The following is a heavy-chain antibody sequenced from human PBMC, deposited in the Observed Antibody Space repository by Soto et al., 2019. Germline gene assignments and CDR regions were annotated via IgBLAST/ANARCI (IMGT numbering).Heavy chain of an antibody. CDR2: ISSSSSNI. Sequence: LRLSCAASGFTFSSYAMHWVRQAPGKGLEWVSYISSSSSNIYYADSVKGRLTISRDNAKNSLYLQMHSLRDDDTAVYYCARTDGFDIWGQGTMVTVSS. V-gene: IGHV3-48*02. CDR1: GFTFSSYA. J-gene: IGHJ3*02. CDR3: ARTDGFDI.